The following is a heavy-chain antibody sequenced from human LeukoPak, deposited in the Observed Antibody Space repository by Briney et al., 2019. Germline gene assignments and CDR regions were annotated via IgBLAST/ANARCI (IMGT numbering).Heavy chain of an antibody. CDR1: GFTFSSYE. Sequence: PGGSLRLSCAASGFTFSSYEMNWVRQAPGKGQEWVSYISNSGTTIYYAASVKGRFTISRDNAKDSLYLQMTSLRAEDTAVYYCARRGFFDYWGQGTLVIVSS. CDR3: ARRGFFDY. J-gene: IGHJ4*02. CDR2: ISNSGTTI. V-gene: IGHV3-48*03.